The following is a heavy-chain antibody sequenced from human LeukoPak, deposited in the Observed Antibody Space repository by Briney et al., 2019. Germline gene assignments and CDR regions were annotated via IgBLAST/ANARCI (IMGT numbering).Heavy chain of an antibody. J-gene: IGHJ5*02. CDR2: IYHSAGS. V-gene: IGHV4-30-4*02. CDR3: ARGQTYYDFWSGYYFNWFDP. D-gene: IGHD3-3*01. CDR1: GGSVTNDNYF. Sequence: PSETLSLTCTVSGGSVTNDNYFWSWTRQPPGEGLEWIVYIYHSAGSYFNPSLKSRVTMSVDTSKNQFSLKLSSVTAADTAVYYCARGQTYYDFWSGYYFNWFDPWGQGTLVTVSS.